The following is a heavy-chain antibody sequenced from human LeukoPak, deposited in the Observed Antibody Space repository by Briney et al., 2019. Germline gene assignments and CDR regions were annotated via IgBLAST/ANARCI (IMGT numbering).Heavy chain of an antibody. V-gene: IGHV3-66*03. Sequence: GGSLRLSCAVSGFRVSDYYMSWVRQAPGKGLEWVGLIRDRGEAFYADFVRGRFAISRDESENTLYLQMNSLRVEDTAVYFCARDRAALQDWVEFDPWGQGTPVIVSS. CDR2: IRDRGEA. CDR3: ARDRAALQDWVEFDP. D-gene: IGHD3/OR15-3a*01. CDR1: GFRVSDYY. J-gene: IGHJ5*02.